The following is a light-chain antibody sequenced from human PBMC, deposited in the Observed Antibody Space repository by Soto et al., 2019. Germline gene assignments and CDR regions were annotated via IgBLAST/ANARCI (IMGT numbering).Light chain of an antibody. CDR3: QQYYSTPCT. CDR2: WSS. Sequence: DIVMTQSPDSLAGSLGERATINCKSSQSVLYSSNNKNYLAWYQQKPGQPPKLLIYWSSTRESGVPDRFSGSGSGKDFTLTISSLQAEDVAVYYCQQYYSTPCTFGQGTKVEIK. V-gene: IGKV4-1*01. CDR1: QSVLYSSNNKNY. J-gene: IGKJ1*01.